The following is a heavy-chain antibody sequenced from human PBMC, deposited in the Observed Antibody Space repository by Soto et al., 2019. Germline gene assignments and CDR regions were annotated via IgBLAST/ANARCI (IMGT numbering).Heavy chain of an antibody. V-gene: IGHV3-53*01. J-gene: IGHJ4*02. CDR1: GFSVTSNY. Sequence: GGSLRLSCSASGFSVTSNYMTWVRQAPGKGLECVSVIYAGGNTYYADSVKGRFTISSDNSRSTLYLQMNDLRAEDTAVYYCARVTTFYDILTSSYALNYFDYWGQGTRVTVSS. CDR3: ARVTTFYDILTSSYALNYFDY. D-gene: IGHD3-9*01. CDR2: IYAGGNT.